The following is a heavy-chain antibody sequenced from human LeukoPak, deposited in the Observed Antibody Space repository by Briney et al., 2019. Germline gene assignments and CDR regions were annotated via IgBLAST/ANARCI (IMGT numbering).Heavy chain of an antibody. CDR1: GFTFSTYA. J-gene: IGHJ5*02. CDR2: ISGTGGST. CDR3: AKRAYGDPGWFDP. V-gene: IGHV3-23*01. Sequence: GGSLRLSCAASGFTFSTYAMTWVRQAPGKGLEWVSLISGTGGSTYYADSVKGRFTISRDNSKNTLYLQMNSLRAEETAVYYCAKRAYGDPGWFDPWGQGTLVTVSS. D-gene: IGHD4-17*01.